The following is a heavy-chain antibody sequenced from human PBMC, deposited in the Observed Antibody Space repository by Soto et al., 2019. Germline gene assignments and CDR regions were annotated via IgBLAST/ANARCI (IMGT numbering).Heavy chain of an antibody. CDR3: ARDPGYCSGGSCYSNAFDI. CDR2: ISSSSSTI. V-gene: IGHV3-48*02. Sequence: TGGSLRLSCAASGFTFSSYSMNWVRQAPGKGLEWVSYISSSSSTIYYADSVKGRFTISRDNAKNSLYLQMNSLRDGDTAVYYCARDPGYCSGGSCYSNAFDIWGQGTMVTVSS. CDR1: GFTFSSYS. D-gene: IGHD2-15*01. J-gene: IGHJ3*02.